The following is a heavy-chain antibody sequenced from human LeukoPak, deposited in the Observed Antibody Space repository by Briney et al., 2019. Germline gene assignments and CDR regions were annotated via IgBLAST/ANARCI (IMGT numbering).Heavy chain of an antibody. CDR1: GGSISSGGYY. J-gene: IGHJ4*02. CDR2: IYYSGST. Sequence: PSQTLSLTCTVSGGSISSGGYYWSWIRQHPGKGLEWIGYIYYSGSTNYNPSLKSRVTISVDTSKNQFSLKLSSVTAADTAVYYCARHRYGSGTDYWGQGTLVTVSS. CDR3: ARHRYGSGTDY. V-gene: IGHV4-61*08. D-gene: IGHD3-10*01.